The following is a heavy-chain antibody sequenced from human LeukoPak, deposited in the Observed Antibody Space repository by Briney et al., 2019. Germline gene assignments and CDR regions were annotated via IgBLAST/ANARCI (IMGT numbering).Heavy chain of an antibody. CDR2: IYSGGST. CDR1: GFTVSNNY. V-gene: IGHV3-66*01. Sequence: GGSLRLSCAASGFTVSNNYMRWVRQAPGKGLEWVSLIYSGGSTNYADSVKGRFIISRDISKNTLFLEMNDLRVDDTALYYCVKDNPVCESWGQGALVIVSS. D-gene: IGHD2-21*01. CDR3: VKDNPVCES. J-gene: IGHJ5*02.